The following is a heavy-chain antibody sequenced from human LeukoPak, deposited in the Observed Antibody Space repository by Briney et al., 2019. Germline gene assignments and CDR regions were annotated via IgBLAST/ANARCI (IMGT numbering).Heavy chain of an antibody. J-gene: IGHJ4*02. D-gene: IGHD1-26*01. Sequence: ASVTVSCKASGYTFTSYGISWVRQAPGQGPEWMGWISAYNGNTHYAQNLQGRVTMTTDTSTSTAYMELRSLRSDDTAVYYCARERVGAPVDYWGQGTLVTVSS. CDR2: ISAYNGNT. CDR1: GYTFTSYG. V-gene: IGHV1-18*01. CDR3: ARERVGAPVDY.